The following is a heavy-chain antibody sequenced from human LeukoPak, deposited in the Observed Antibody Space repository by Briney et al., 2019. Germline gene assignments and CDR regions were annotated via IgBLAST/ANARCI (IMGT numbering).Heavy chain of an antibody. Sequence: PGGSLRLSCAASGFTFSSYAMSWVRQAPGKGLEWVSAISGSGGSTYYADSVKGRFTISRDNSKNTLYLQMNSLRAEDTAVYYCAKGGSLIQLWSRFDYWGQGTLVTVSS. CDR1: GFTFSSYA. CDR3: AKGGSLIQLWSRFDY. D-gene: IGHD5-18*01. J-gene: IGHJ4*02. V-gene: IGHV3-23*01. CDR2: ISGSGGST.